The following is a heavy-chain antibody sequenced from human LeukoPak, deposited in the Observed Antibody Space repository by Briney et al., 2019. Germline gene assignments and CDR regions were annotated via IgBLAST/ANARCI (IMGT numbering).Heavy chain of an antibody. J-gene: IGHJ6*02. D-gene: IGHD3-3*01. V-gene: IGHV1-2*02. CDR2: INPNSGGT. CDR1: GYTFTGYY. CDR3: ARDRDFWSGYYTVGDWDV. Sequence: ASVKVSCKASGYTFTGYYMHWVRQAPGQGLEWMGWINPNSGGTNYAQKFQGRVTMTRDTSISTAYMELSRLRSDDTAVYYCARDRDFWSGYYTVGDWDVWGQGTTVTVSS.